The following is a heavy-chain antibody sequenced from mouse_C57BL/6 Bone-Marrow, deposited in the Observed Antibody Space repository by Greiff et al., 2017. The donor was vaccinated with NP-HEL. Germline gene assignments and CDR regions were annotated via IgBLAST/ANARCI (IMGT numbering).Heavy chain of an antibody. CDR3: ARETASAWFAY. J-gene: IGHJ3*01. CDR2: ISYDGSN. V-gene: IGHV3-6*01. CDR1: GYSITSGYY. Sequence: DVQLQESGPGLVKPSQSLSLTCSVTGYSITSGYYWNWIRQFPGNKLEWMGYISYDGSNNYNPSLKHRISITRDTSKNQLFLKLNSVTTEDTATYYCARETASAWFAYWGQGTLVTVSA. D-gene: IGHD3-2*01.